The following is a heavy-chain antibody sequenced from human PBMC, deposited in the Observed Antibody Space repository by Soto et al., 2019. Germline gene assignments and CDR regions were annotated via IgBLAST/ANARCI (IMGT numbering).Heavy chain of an antibody. J-gene: IGHJ4*02. CDR2: IRGSGGTI. D-gene: IGHD4-17*01. V-gene: IGHV3-11*01. Sequence: QVQLVESGGGLVKPGGSLRLSCVASGFTFSDYYMSWIRQAPGKGLEWVAYIRGSGGTIYYVDSVKGRFTISRDNAKNSLYLQMNSLRAEDTAVYYCAGDNPVTTVGAVYWGLGTLVTVSP. CDR1: GFTFSDYY. CDR3: AGDNPVTTVGAVY.